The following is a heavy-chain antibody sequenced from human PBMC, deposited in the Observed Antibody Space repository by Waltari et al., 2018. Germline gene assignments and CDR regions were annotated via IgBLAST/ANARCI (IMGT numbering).Heavy chain of an antibody. J-gene: IGHJ4*02. Sequence: QVQLVQSGAEVKKPGASVTVSCKVSGYTLTELSMRWVRQAPGKGLEWMGGFDPEDGETIYAQKFQGRVTMTEDTSTDTAYMELSSLRSEDTAVYYCATAIGLRWANDYWGQGTLVTVSS. CDR3: ATAIGLRWANDY. D-gene: IGHD4-17*01. CDR2: FDPEDGET. CDR1: GYTLTELS. V-gene: IGHV1-24*01.